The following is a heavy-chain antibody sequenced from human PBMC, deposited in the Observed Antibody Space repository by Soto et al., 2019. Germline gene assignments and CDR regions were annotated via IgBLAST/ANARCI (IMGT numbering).Heavy chain of an antibody. Sequence: QVQLVESGGGVVQPGRSLRLSCAASGFTFSSYGMHWVRQAPGKGLEWVAVISYDGSNKYYADSVKGRFTISRDNSKNTLYLQMNSLRAEDTAVYYCAKSMYCSSTSCYISHYYYYMDVRGKGTTVTVSS. V-gene: IGHV3-30*18. CDR1: GFTFSSYG. CDR3: AKSMYCSSTSCYISHYYYYMDV. D-gene: IGHD2-2*02. J-gene: IGHJ6*03. CDR2: ISYDGSNK.